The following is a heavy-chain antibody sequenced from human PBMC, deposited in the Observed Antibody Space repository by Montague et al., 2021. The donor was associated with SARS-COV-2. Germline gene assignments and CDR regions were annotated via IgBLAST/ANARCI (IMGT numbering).Heavy chain of an antibody. CDR3: ARGGTVTTFFAPKRTRRYNWFDP. D-gene: IGHD4-17*01. V-gene: IGHV4-34*01. CDR2: INHSGST. J-gene: IGHJ5*02. CDR1: GGSFSNYY. Sequence: SETLSLTCAVYGGSFSNYYWSWIRQPPGKGLEWIGEINHSGSTXXXPSXXXRVTISVDTSKNQFSLKLSSATAADTAVYYCARGGTVTTFFAPKRTRRYNWFDPWGQGTLVTVSS.